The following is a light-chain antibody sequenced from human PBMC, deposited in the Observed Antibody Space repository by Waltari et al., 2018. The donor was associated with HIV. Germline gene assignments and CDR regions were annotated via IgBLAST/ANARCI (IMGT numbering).Light chain of an antibody. CDR1: QSVSSN. J-gene: IGKJ2*01. V-gene: IGKV3-15*01. CDR3: QQYSNWPPVFT. CDR2: GAS. Sequence: EVVMTQSPATLSVSPGERATLSCRASQSVSSNLAWYQQKPGQAPRLLIYGASTRDAGIPARFSGSGSGTEFTLTISSLQSEDFAVIYCQQYSNWPPVFTFGQGTKLEIK.